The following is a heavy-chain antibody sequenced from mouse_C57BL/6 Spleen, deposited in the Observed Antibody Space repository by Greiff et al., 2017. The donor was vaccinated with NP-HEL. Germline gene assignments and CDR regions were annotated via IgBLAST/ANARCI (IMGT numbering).Heavy chain of an antibody. CDR1: GYTFTSYW. D-gene: IGHD4-1*02. CDR2: IDPSDSYP. J-gene: IGHJ2*01. CDR3: ARSTGRAFDY. V-gene: IGHV1-69*01. Sequence: QVQLQQPGAELVMPGASVKLSCKASGYTFTSYWMHWVKQRPGQGLEWIGEIDPSDSYPNYNQKFKGKSTLTVDKSSSTAYMQLSSLTSEDSAVYYCARSTGRAFDYWGQGTTLTVSS.